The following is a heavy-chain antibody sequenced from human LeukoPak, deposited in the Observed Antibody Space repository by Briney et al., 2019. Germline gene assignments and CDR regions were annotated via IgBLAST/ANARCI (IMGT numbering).Heavy chain of an antibody. J-gene: IGHJ4*02. D-gene: IGHD6-19*01. CDR1: GFTFSSYG. Sequence: GGSPRLSCAASGFTFSSYGMHWVRQAPGKGLEWVAVIWYDGSNKYYADSVKGRFTISRDNSKNTLYLQMNSLRAEDTAVYYCARDHSSGWYSDYFDYWGQGTLVTVSS. V-gene: IGHV3-33*01. CDR2: IWYDGSNK. CDR3: ARDHSSGWYSDYFDY.